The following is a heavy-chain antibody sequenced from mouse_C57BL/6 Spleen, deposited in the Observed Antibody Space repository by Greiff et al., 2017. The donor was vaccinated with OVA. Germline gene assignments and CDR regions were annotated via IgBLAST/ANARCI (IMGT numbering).Heavy chain of an antibody. CDR2: ISGGGGNT. CDR1: GFTFSSYT. V-gene: IGHV5-9*01. Sequence: EVMLVESGGGLVKPGGSLKLSCAASGFTFSSYTMSWVRQTPEKRLEWVATISGGGGNTYYPDSVKGRFTISRDNAKNTLYLQMSSLRSEDTALYCCARQIISNYLDYWGQGTTLTVSS. CDR3: ARQIISNYLDY. J-gene: IGHJ2*01. D-gene: IGHD1-3*01.